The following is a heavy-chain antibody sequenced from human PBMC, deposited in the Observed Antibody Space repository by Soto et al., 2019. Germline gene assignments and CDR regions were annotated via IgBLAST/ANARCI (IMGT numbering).Heavy chain of an antibody. V-gene: IGHV3-73*01. CDR2: IRTKPNSYAT. D-gene: IGHD2-2*01. CDR1: GLSFRGSA. J-gene: IGHJ4*02. CDR3: NGNARDANKIPY. Sequence: PGGSLRLSCVASGLSFRGSAIHWVRQASGKGLEWVAHIRTKPNSYATTYAASVKGRFTISRDDSKNMAFLQMNSLKIEDTAVYYCNGNARDANKIPYWGPGTLVTVSS.